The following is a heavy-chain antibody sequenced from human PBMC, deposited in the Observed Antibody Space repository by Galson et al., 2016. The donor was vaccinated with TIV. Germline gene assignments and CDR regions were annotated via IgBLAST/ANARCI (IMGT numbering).Heavy chain of an antibody. Sequence: SLRLSCAASGFRFNSYAMNWVRQAPGKGLEWVSSIGGTGGSTYYADSVTGRFTVSRDSYKDTVYFQMKSLRAEDTSIYFCAKDRQWVPSSLDYWGQGILVTVSS. CDR3: AKDRQWVPSSLDY. V-gene: IGHV3-23*01. D-gene: IGHD5-12*01. J-gene: IGHJ4*02. CDR1: GFRFNSYA. CDR2: IGGTGGST.